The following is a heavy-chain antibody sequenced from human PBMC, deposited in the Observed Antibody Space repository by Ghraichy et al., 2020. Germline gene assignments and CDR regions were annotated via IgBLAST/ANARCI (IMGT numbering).Heavy chain of an antibody. CDR3: AREGAPHYYDSSGYQWAYYYYGMDV. D-gene: IGHD3-22*01. J-gene: IGHJ6*02. V-gene: IGHV3-48*03. CDR1: GFTFSSYE. Sequence: GGSLRLSCAASGFTFSSYEMNWVRQAPGKGLEWVSYISSSGSTIYYADSVKGRFTISRDNAKNSLYLQMNSLSAEDTAVYYCAREGAPHYYDSSGYQWAYYYYGMDVWGQGTTVTVSS. CDR2: ISSSGSTI.